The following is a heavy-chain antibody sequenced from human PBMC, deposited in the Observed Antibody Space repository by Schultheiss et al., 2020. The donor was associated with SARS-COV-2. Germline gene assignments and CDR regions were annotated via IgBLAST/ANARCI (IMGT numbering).Heavy chain of an antibody. D-gene: IGHD5-24*01. CDR2: IIPIFGTA. CDR3: ARAWEMATHPHGFDI. V-gene: IGHV1-69*06. CDR1: GGTFNNYD. J-gene: IGHJ3*02. Sequence: SVKVSCKASGGTFNNYDINWVRQAPGQGLEWMGGIIPIFGTANYAQKFKGRVTITADKSTSTVYMELSSLRSEDTAVHYCARAWEMATHPHGFDIWGQGTMVTVSS.